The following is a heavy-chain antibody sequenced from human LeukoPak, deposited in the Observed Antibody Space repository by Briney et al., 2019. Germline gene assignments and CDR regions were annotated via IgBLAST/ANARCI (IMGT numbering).Heavy chain of an antibody. V-gene: IGHV3-7*01. CDR2: IKQDGSEK. Sequence: GGSLRLSCAASGFTFSSYWMSWVRQAPGKGLEWVANIKQDGSEKYDVDSVKGRFTISRDNAKNSLYLQMNSLRAEDTAVYYCAISTQAMVRRYYYYGMDVWGQGTTVTVSS. CDR1: GFTFSSYW. J-gene: IGHJ6*02. D-gene: IGHD5-18*01. CDR3: AISTQAMVRRYYYYGMDV.